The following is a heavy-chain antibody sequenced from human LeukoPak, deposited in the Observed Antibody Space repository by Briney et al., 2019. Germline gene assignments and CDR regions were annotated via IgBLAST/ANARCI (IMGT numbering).Heavy chain of an antibody. D-gene: IGHD1-14*01. CDR3: VRDWDHFDFDS. CDR2: IKGDGSHT. V-gene: IGHV3-74*01. CDR1: GFTFSNYW. Sequence: EGSLRLSCAASGFTFSNYWMHWVRQAPGKGLVWVSRIKGDGSHTIYADSVKGRFTISRDNAKNTLYLQMKSLRDEDTAVYYCVRDWDHFDFDSWGQGTLVTVSS. J-gene: IGHJ5*01.